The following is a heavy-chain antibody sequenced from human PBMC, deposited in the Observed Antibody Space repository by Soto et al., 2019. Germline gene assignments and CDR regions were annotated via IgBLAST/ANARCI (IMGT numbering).Heavy chain of an antibody. Sequence: SETLSLTCTVSGGSISSSSYYWGWIRQPPGKGLEWIGSIYYSGSTYYNPSLKSRVTISVDTSKNQFSLKLSSVTAADTAVYYCATPSPPPFLNLQLERREYFDYWGQGTLVTVSS. CDR3: ATPSPPPFLNLQLERREYFDY. D-gene: IGHD1-1*01. CDR2: IYYSGST. J-gene: IGHJ4*02. CDR1: GGSISSSSYY. V-gene: IGHV4-39*01.